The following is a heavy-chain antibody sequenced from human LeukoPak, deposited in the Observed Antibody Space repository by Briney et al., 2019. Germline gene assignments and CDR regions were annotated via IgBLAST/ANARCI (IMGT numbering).Heavy chain of an antibody. CDR3: AELGITMIGGV. V-gene: IGHV3-23*01. CDR1: GFTFSTYA. J-gene: IGHJ6*04. CDR2: ISNSATET. D-gene: IGHD3-10*02. Sequence: PGGSLRLSCEASGFTFSTYAMSWVRQAPGKGLEWVSAISNSATETYYADSVKGRFTISRDNAKNSLYLQMNSLRAEDTAVYYCAELGITMIGGVWGKGTTVTISS.